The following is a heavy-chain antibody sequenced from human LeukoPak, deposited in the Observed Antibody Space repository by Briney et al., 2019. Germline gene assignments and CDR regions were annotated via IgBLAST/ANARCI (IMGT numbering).Heavy chain of an antibody. CDR1: GGSISSSSYY. V-gene: IGHV4-39*01. CDR3: ATHGPSGYETSPFDP. J-gene: IGHJ5*02. Sequence: SETLSLTCTVSGGSISSSSYYWGWIRQPPGKGLEWIGSIYYSGSTYYNPSLKSRVTISVDTSKNQFSPKLSSVTAADTAVYYCATHGPSGYETSPFDPWGQGTLVTVSS. CDR2: IYYSGST. D-gene: IGHD3-9*01.